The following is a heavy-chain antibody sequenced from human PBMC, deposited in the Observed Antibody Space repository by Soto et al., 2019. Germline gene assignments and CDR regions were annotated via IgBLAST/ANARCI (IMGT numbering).Heavy chain of an antibody. CDR3: GRGRSGELVIFY. CDR1: GYTFTGYY. V-gene: IGHV1-2*02. J-gene: IGHJ4*02. D-gene: IGHD1-26*01. CDR2: ISPQTGGT. Sequence: ASVKVSCKGSGYTFTGYYIHWVRQTPGQGPEWMGEISPQTGGTKYAQKYQGRVTMTRDTSITTVYMELSNLSPDDTAVYYCGRGRSGELVIFYWGQGTLVTVSS.